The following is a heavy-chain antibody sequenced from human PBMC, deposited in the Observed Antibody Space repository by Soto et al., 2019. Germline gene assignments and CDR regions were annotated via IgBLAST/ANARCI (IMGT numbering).Heavy chain of an antibody. V-gene: IGHV4-30-4*01. CDR2: IYYSGST. J-gene: IGHJ5*01. CDR1: GGSISSGDYY. CDR3: VIDVYEVGENWFAS. D-gene: IGHD3-16*01. Sequence: SETLSLTCTVSGGSISSGDYYWSWIRQPPGKGLEWIGYIYYSGSTYYNPSLKSRVTISVDTSKNQFSLKLSSVTAADTAVYYCVIDVYEVGENWFASWGQGTLVTVSS.